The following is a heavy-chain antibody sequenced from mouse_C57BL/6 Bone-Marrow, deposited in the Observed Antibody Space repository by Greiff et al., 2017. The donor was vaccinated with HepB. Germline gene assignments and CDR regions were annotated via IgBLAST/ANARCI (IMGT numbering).Heavy chain of an antibody. CDR2: IWSGGST. CDR1: GFSLNSYG. V-gene: IGHV2-2*01. D-gene: IGHD1-1*01. J-gene: IGHJ3*01. Sequence: VKLVESGPGLVQPSQSLSITCTVSGFSLNSYGVHWVRQSPGKGLEWLGVIWSGGSTDYNAAFISRLSISKDNSKSQVFFKMNSLQADDTAIYYCARDYGSSYLFAYWGQGTMVTVSA. CDR3: ARDYGSSYLFAY.